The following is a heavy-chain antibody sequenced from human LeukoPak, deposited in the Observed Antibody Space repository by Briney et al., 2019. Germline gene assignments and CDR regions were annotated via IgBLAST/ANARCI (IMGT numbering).Heavy chain of an antibody. CDR1: GGSISSYY. J-gene: IGHJ2*01. CDR3: ASSLNWYFDL. V-gene: IGHV4-4*07. Sequence: RTSETLSLTCTVSGGSISSYYWSWIRQPAGKGLEWIGRIYTSGSTNYNPSLKSRVTMSADTSKNQFSLKLSSVTAADTAVYYCASSLNWYFDLWGRGTLVTVSS. CDR2: IYTSGST.